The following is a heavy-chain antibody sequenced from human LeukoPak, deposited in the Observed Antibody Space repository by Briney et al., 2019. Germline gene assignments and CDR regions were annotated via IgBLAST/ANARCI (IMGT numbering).Heavy chain of an antibody. Sequence: GGSLRLSCAASGFTFSSYTMNWVRQAPGKGLEWVSYIDLSGSTLYYVDSVKGRFTISRDNAKNSLYLQMNSLTAEDTAVYYCARGPPLFDPWGQGTLVAVSS. CDR1: GFTFSSYT. J-gene: IGHJ5*02. CDR3: ARGPPLFDP. V-gene: IGHV3-48*04. CDR2: IDLSGSTL.